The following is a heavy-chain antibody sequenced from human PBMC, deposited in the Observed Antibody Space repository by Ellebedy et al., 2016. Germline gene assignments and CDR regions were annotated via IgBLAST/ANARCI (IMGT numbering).Heavy chain of an antibody. CDR3: YYGHYSGF. V-gene: IGHV3-23*01. CDR1: GFTFRNLF. J-gene: IGHJ4*02. Sequence: GESLKISXVASGFTFRNLFMSWVRQAPGGGLEWISTISGDGDTTFSADSVKGRFTISRDNSRYTLYLQMDSLTAADTAVYYCYYGHYSGFWGQGTLVTVSS. D-gene: IGHD4-17*01. CDR2: ISGDGDTT.